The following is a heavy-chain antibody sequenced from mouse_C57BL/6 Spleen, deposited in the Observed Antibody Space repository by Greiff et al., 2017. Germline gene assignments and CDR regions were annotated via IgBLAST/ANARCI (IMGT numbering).Heavy chain of an antibody. CDR3: ARRVTTVVATGNFDD. D-gene: IGHD1-1*01. Sequence: QVQLKESGAELMKPGASVKLSCKATGYTFTGYWIEWVKQRPGHGLEWIGEILPGSGSTNYNEKFKGKATFTADTSSNTAYMQLSSLTTEDSAIYYCARRVTTVVATGNFDDWGQGTTLTVSS. CDR1: GYTFTGYW. V-gene: IGHV1-9*01. CDR2: ILPGSGST. J-gene: IGHJ2*01.